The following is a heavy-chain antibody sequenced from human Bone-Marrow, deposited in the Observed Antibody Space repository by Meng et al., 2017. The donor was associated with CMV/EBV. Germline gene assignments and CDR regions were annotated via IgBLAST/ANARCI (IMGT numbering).Heavy chain of an antibody. CDR2: ISNSGVTI. Sequence: GQSLRLSCAASGFTFSDYHMSWIRQAPGKGLEWVSYISNSGVTIYYADSVKGRFTISRDNAKNSLYLQMNSLRSEDTAVYYCARAVLRFLEWPSDYYYGMDVWGQGIPVTVSS. V-gene: IGHV3-11*01. CDR3: ARAVLRFLEWPSDYYYGMDV. D-gene: IGHD3-3*01. CDR1: GFTFSDYH. J-gene: IGHJ6*02.